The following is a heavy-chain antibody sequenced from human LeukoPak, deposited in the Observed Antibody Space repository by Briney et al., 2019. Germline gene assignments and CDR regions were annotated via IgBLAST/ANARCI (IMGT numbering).Heavy chain of an antibody. CDR2: ISAYNGNT. D-gene: IGHD3-3*01. V-gene: IGHV1-18*01. CDR3: ARVDYDFWSGYRNNWFGP. CDR1: GGTFSSYA. J-gene: IGHJ5*02. Sequence: ASVKVSCKASGGTFSSYAISWVRQAPGQGLEWMGWISAYNGNTNYAQKLQGRVTMTTDTSTSTAYMELRSLRSDDTAVYYCARVDYDFWSGYRNNWFGPWGQGTLVTVSS.